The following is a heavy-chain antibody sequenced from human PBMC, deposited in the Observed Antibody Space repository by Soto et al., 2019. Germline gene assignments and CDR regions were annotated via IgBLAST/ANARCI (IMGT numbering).Heavy chain of an antibody. V-gene: IGHV1-18*01. Sequence: QVQLVQSGAEVKKPGASVKVSCKAFGYTFTSYGINWVRQAPGQGLEWMGWISAYNGNTNYAQKLQGRVTVTTDTSTSTAYMELRSLRSDDTAVYYCARDYYDRSGYYLAYFDYWGQGTLVTVSS. CDR1: GYTFTSYG. D-gene: IGHD3-22*01. J-gene: IGHJ4*02. CDR3: ARDYYDRSGYYLAYFDY. CDR2: ISAYNGNT.